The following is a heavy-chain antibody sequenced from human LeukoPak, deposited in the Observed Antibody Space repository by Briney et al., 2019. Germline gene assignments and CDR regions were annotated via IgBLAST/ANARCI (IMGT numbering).Heavy chain of an antibody. D-gene: IGHD7-27*01. Sequence: GESLKISCKGSGYSFTSYWLGWVRQMPGKGLEWMGSIYPGDSDTRYSPSFQGQVTISADKSSSTAYLQWRSLKASDTAMYYCARELTGEIDYWGQGTPVTVSS. CDR2: IYPGDSDT. CDR1: GYSFTSYW. V-gene: IGHV5-51*01. CDR3: ARELTGEIDY. J-gene: IGHJ4*02.